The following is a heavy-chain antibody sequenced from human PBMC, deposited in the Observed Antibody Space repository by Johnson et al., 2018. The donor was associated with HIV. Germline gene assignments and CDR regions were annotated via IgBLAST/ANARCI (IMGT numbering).Heavy chain of an antibody. Sequence: QVQLVESGGGVVQPGGSLRLSCAASGFIFSSYGMHWVRQAPGKGLEWVAFIRYDGSNKYYADSVKGRFTISRDNSRNTLDLQMDSLRPEDTAVYCCARGREGEYLEGGGFDVWGQGTMVTVSS. D-gene: IGHD3-16*01. CDR1: GFIFSSYG. J-gene: IGHJ3*01. CDR3: ARGREGEYLEGGGFDV. V-gene: IGHV3-30*02. CDR2: IRYDGSNK.